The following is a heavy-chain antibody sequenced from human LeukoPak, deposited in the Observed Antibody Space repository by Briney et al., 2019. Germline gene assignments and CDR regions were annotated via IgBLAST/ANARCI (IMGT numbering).Heavy chain of an antibody. CDR2: ISVYTGYT. CDR3: AREPSYYYDSSGYYGDY. J-gene: IGHJ4*02. Sequence: ASVKVSCKASGYIFSNSGVTWVRQAPGQGLEWMGWISVYTGYTKYAQKVQGRVTMTTDTSTNTAYMELRSLRSDDTAVYYCAREPSYYYDSSGYYGDYWGQGTLVTVSS. CDR1: GYIFSNSG. D-gene: IGHD3-22*01. V-gene: IGHV1-18*01.